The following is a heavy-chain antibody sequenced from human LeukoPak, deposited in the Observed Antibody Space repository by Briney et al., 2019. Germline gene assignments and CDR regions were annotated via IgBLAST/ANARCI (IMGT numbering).Heavy chain of an antibody. CDR3: ARGSSAAAESYFDS. CDR1: GFTVSSNY. D-gene: IGHD6-25*01. V-gene: IGHV3-7*01. CDR2: IKQGGNEI. J-gene: IGHJ4*02. Sequence: GGSLRLSCAASGFTVSSNYMSWVRQAPGKGLEWVANIKQGGNEIHYVESVKGRFTISRDNAKDSLYLQMNSLRAEDTAIYYCARGSSAAAESYFDSWGQGTLVTVSS.